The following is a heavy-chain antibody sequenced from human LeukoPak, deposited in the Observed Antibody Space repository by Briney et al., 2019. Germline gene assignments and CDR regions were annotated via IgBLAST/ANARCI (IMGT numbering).Heavy chain of an antibody. CDR2: INHSGST. J-gene: IGHJ6*02. CDR1: GGSFSGYY. Sequence: SETLSLTCAVYGGSFSGYYWSWIRQPPGKGLEWIGEINHSGSTNYNPSLKSRVTISVDTSKNQFSLKLSSVTAADTAVYYCARAAPVYDSWSGYRMDVWGQGTTVTVSS. CDR3: ARAAPVYDSWSGYRMDV. V-gene: IGHV4-34*01. D-gene: IGHD3-3*01.